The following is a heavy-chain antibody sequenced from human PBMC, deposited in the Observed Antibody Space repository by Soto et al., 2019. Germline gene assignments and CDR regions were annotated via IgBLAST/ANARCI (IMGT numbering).Heavy chain of an antibody. V-gene: IGHV1-69*13. CDR1: GGTFSSYA. Sequence: GASVKVSCKASGGTFSSYAISWVRQAPGQGLEWMGGIIPIFGTANYAQKFQGRVTITADESTSTAYMELSSLRSEDTAVYYCARLYYYDSTPSAAFDIWGQGTMVTVSS. CDR3: ARLYYYDSTPSAAFDI. CDR2: IIPIFGTA. D-gene: IGHD3-22*01. J-gene: IGHJ3*02.